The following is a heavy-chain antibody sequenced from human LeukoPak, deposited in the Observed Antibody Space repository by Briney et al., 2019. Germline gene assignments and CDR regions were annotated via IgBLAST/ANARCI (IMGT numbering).Heavy chain of an antibody. D-gene: IGHD3-10*01. V-gene: IGHV4-34*01. Sequence: PSETLSLTCAVYGGSFSGYYWSWIRQPPGKGLEWIGEINHSGSTNFNPSLKSRVTISVDTSKNQFSLKLSSVTAADTAVYYCAREFYYYGSGSYLGAYYYYYMDVWGKGTTVTISS. J-gene: IGHJ6*03. CDR3: AREFYYYGSGSYLGAYYYYYMDV. CDR1: GGSFSGYY. CDR2: INHSGST.